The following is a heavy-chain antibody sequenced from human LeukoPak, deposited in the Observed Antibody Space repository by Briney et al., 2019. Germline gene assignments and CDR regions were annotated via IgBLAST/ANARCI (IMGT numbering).Heavy chain of an antibody. D-gene: IGHD1-1*01. J-gene: IGHJ4*02. Sequence: GESLKISCKGSGYSFPSYWIAWVRQMPGKGLGWMGIIYPGDSDTRYSPSFQGQVTISADKSISTAYLQWSSLKTSDTAMYYCASQKTVWSRNYWGQGTLVTVSS. CDR2: IYPGDSDT. CDR1: GYSFPSYW. V-gene: IGHV5-51*01. CDR3: ASQKTVWSRNY.